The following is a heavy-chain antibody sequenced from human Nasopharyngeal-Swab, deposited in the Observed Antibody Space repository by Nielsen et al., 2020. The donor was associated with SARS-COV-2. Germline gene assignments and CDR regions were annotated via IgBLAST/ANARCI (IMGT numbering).Heavy chain of an antibody. CDR3: ARGPALVIRKTLSSGFDI. V-gene: IGHV4-34*01. J-gene: IGHJ3*02. D-gene: IGHD3-10*01. Sequence: SDTLSLTCAVFGGSFSGSNWSWIRQPPGRGLEWTGEINHSGSTMYIPSPKSRVTISVDTSKNQFSLNLTSVTAADTAMYYCARGPALVIRKTLSSGFDIWGQGTMVTVSS. CDR2: INHSGST. CDR1: GGSFSGSN.